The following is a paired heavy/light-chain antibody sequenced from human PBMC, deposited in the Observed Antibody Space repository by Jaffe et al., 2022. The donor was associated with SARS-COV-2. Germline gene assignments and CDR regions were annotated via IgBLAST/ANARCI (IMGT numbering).Heavy chain of an antibody. V-gene: IGHV3-7*01. CDR3: ARDLSPVLLWFGELPERGMDV. Sequence: EVQLVESGGGLVQPGGSLRLSCAASGFTFSSYWMSWVRQAPGKGLEWVANIKQDGSEKYYVDSVKGRFTISRDNAKNSLYLQMNSLRAEDTAVYYCARDLSPVLLWFGELPERGMDVWGKGTTVTVSS. CDR2: IKQDGSEK. D-gene: IGHD3-10*01. J-gene: IGHJ6*03. CDR1: GFTFSSYW.
Light chain of an antibody. CDR2: DAS. J-gene: IGKJ1*01. CDR1: QSVSSY. V-gene: IGKV3-11*01. Sequence: EIVLTQSPATLSLSPGERATLSCRASQSVSSYLAWYQQKPGQAPRLLIYDASNRATGIPARFSGSGSGTDFTLTISSLEPEDFAVYYCQQRSNWPPWTFGQGTKVEIK. CDR3: QQRSNWPPWT.